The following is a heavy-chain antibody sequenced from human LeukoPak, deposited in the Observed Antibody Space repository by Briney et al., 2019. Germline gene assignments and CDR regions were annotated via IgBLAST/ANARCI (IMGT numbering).Heavy chain of an antibody. CDR2: INPNSGGT. J-gene: IGHJ4*02. V-gene: IGHV1-2*02. CDR3: ARASEAYCGGDCYSYPGDY. CDR1: GWTFTGYY. D-gene: IGHD2-21*01. Sequence: ASVKVSCKASGWTFTGYYMHWVRQAPGQGLEWMGWINPNSGGTNYAQKFQGRVTMTRDTSISTAYMELSRLRSDDTAVYYCARASEAYCGGDCYSYPGDYWGQGTLVTVSS.